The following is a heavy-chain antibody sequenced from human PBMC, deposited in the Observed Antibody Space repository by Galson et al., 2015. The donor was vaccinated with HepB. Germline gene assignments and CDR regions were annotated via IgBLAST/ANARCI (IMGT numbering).Heavy chain of an antibody. CDR3: ARDPRSSGYYHGMDV. J-gene: IGHJ6*02. CDR1: GFTFSDYY. CDR2: ISSSSSYT. D-gene: IGHD3-22*01. Sequence: SLRLSCAASGFTFSDYYMSWIRQAPGKGLEWVSYISSSSSYTNYADSVKGRFTISRDNAKNSLYLQMNSLRAEDTAVYYCARDPRSSGYYHGMDVWGQGTTVTVSS. V-gene: IGHV3-11*05.